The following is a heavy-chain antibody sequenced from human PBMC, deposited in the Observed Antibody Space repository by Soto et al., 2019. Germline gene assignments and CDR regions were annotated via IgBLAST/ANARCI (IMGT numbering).Heavy chain of an antibody. Sequence: SETLSLTCTVSGGSISGGVYYWSWIRQHPGKGLEWIGYIYYSGSTYYNPSLKSRVTISVDTSKNQFSLKLSSVTAADTAVYYCASQYYDFWSGYYLNWFDPWGQGTLVTVS. V-gene: IGHV4-31*03. CDR2: IYYSGST. CDR1: GGSISGGVYY. CDR3: ASQYYDFWSGYYLNWFDP. D-gene: IGHD3-3*01. J-gene: IGHJ5*02.